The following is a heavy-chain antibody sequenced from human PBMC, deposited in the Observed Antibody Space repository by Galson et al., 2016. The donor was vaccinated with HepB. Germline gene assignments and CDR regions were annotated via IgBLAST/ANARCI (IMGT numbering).Heavy chain of an antibody. D-gene: IGHD6-13*01. CDR3: ATSTSSWINWFAP. V-gene: IGHV1-18*01. Sequence: SVKVSCKASGYTFTSYGISWVRQAPGQGLDWMGWISAYTGYTNYAQELQGRVTMTTDTSTSTAYMELRSLRSDDTAVYYCATSTSSWINWFAPWGQGTLVTVSS. J-gene: IGHJ5*02. CDR1: GYTFTSYG. CDR2: ISAYTGYT.